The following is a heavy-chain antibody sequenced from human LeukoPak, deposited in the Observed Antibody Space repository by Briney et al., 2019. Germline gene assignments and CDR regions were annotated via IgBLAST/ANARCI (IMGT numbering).Heavy chain of an antibody. D-gene: IGHD6-13*01. V-gene: IGHV3-15*01. CDR3: TTVDSSSWRGH. J-gene: IGHJ4*02. CDR2: IKSRPEGETT. CDR1: GFTFPNAW. Sequence: GGSLRLSCAASGFTFPNAWMNWVRQAPGKGLEWVGRIKSRPEGETTDYAASVEGRFTISRDDSKNTLYLQMNSLKTEDTAVYYCTTVDSSSWRGHWGQGTLVTVSS.